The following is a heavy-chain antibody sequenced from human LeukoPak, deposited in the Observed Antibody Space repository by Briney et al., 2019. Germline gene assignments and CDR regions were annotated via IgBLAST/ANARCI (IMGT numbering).Heavy chain of an antibody. V-gene: IGHV4-39*07. CDR1: GGSISSSSYY. D-gene: IGHD4-17*01. Sequence: SESLSLTCTVSGGSISSSSYYWGWIRQPPGKGLEWIGSIYYSGSTYYNPSLKSRVTISVDTSKNQFSLKLSSVTAADTAVYYCATAVTTNFYNYGMDVWGQGTTVTVSS. CDR2: IYYSGST. J-gene: IGHJ6*02. CDR3: ATAVTTNFYNYGMDV.